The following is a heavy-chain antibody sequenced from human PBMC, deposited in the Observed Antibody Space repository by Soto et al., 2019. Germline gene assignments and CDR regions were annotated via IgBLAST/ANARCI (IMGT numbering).Heavy chain of an antibody. CDR3: AARGKWLRLVDYYGMDV. D-gene: IGHD5-12*01. Sequence: SGGSLRLSCVASGFSFSDYDMHWVRQVPGRGLEWVSAIGAARDPYYLGSVKGRFSISRENAKNSVYLQMNSLRAEDTAVYYCAARGKWLRLVDYYGMDVWGQGTTVTVSS. V-gene: IGHV3-13*04. J-gene: IGHJ6*02. CDR2: IGAARDP. CDR1: GFSFSDYD.